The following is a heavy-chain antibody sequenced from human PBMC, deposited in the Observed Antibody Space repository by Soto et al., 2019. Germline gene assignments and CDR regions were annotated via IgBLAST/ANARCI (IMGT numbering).Heavy chain of an antibody. J-gene: IGHJ6*03. Sequence: QLQRQESGPGLVKPSETLSLTCTVSGGSISSSSYYWGWIRQPPGKGLEWIGSIYYSGSTYYNPSLKSRVTIAVHTYKNQVSLKLSSVTAADTAVYYCASNAPPYDFWSGYPNYYYYYMDVWGKGTTVTVSS. CDR2: IYYSGST. CDR3: ASNAPPYDFWSGYPNYYYYYMDV. V-gene: IGHV4-39*01. D-gene: IGHD3-3*01. CDR1: GGSISSSSYY.